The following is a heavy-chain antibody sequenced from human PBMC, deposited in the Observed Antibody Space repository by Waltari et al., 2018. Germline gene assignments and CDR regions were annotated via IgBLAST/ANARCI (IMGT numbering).Heavy chain of an antibody. D-gene: IGHD6-19*01. J-gene: IGHJ5*02. V-gene: IGHV4-4*09. CDR1: GGSISSYY. CDR2: IYTSGST. CDR3: ARVEYSSGWDNWFDP. Sequence: QVQLQESGPGLVKPSETLSLTCTVSGGSISSYYWSRIRQLPGKGLEWIGYIYTSGSTNYNPSLKSRVTISVDTSKNQFSLKLSSVTAADTAVYYCARVEYSSGWDNWFDPWGQGTLVTVSS.